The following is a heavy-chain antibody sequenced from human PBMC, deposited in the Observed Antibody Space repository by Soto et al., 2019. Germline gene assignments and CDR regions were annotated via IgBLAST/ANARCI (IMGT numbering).Heavy chain of an antibody. CDR1: GFSFDDYA. Sequence: PGGSLRLSCAASGFSFDDYAMHWVRQAPGKALVWVSGISWDSDTTGYADSVKGRFTISRDNAKNTLYLQMNSLSAEYTFVYYCARRDQIAYYYGMDVWVQGAMV. CDR3: ARRDQIAYYYGMDV. CDR2: ISWDSDTT. V-gene: IGHV3-9*01. J-gene: IGHJ6*02. D-gene: IGHD2-21*01.